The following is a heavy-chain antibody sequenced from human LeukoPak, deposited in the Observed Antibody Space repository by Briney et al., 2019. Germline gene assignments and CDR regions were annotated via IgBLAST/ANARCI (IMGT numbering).Heavy chain of an antibody. CDR2: IYYSGST. CDR1: GGSIRSHY. Sequence: SETLSLTCTVSGGSIRSHYWSWIRQPPGKGVEWLGYIYYSGSTNYNPSLKSRVTISVDTSKNQFSLKLSPVTAADTAVYYCARDRGDYDSSGYYGYFDYWGQGALVTVSS. V-gene: IGHV4-59*11. CDR3: ARDRGDYDSSGYYGYFDY. D-gene: IGHD3-22*01. J-gene: IGHJ4*02.